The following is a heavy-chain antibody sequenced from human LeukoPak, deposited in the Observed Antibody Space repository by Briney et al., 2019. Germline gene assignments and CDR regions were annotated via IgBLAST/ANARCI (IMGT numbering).Heavy chain of an antibody. D-gene: IGHD4-11*01. J-gene: IGHJ4*02. CDR1: GFTFDDYG. CDR3: ARVSKTTDLDY. CDR2: INRIGSIT. V-gene: IGHV3-20*04. Sequence: GGSLRLSCIGSGFTFDDYGMSWVRQVPGKGLEWVSGINRIGSITGNADSVKGRFSISRDNAKNSLYLQMNSLRAEDTAVYYCARVSKTTDLDYWGQGTLVTVSS.